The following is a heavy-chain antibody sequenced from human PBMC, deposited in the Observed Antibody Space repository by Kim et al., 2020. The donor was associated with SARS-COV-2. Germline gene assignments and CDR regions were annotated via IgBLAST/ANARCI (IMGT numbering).Heavy chain of an antibody. D-gene: IGHD4-17*01. J-gene: IGHJ4*02. Sequence: ATPVKGRCTISRDDSKNTLDMQMNSLKTEDTAVYYCTTEAYGDYGISRLVWGQGTLVTVSS. CDR3: TTEAYGDYGISRLV. V-gene: IGHV3-15*01.